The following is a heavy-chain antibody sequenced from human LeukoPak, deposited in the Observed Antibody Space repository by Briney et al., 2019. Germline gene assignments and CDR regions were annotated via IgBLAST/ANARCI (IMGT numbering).Heavy chain of an antibody. CDR3: VRMGVSYYYDSSTYYPVAFDV. J-gene: IGHJ3*01. D-gene: IGHD3-22*01. Sequence: SETLSLTCGVSGYSISGGYYWGWIRQSPGKGLEWIATIFHTGSIYHNPSLKSRVILSVDTSKNQFSLILTSATAADTAVYYCVRMGVSYYYDSSTYYPVAFDVWGQGTMVTVSS. CDR2: IFHTGSI. CDR1: GYSISGGYY. V-gene: IGHV4-38-2*01.